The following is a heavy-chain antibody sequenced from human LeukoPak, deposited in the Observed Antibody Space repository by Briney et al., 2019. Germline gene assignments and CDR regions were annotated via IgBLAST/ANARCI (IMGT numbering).Heavy chain of an antibody. J-gene: IGHJ4*02. D-gene: IGHD2-2*01. CDR2: MNPNSGNT. CDR3: ARAVRYQLLPDY. Sequence: ASVKVSYKASGYIFSNYDISWVRQATGQGLEWMGWMNPNSGNTGYALQFQGRVTFSTDTSITTAYMEMSSVRSDDTAVYYCARAVRYQLLPDYWGQGTLVTVSS. CDR1: GYIFSNYD. V-gene: IGHV1-8*01.